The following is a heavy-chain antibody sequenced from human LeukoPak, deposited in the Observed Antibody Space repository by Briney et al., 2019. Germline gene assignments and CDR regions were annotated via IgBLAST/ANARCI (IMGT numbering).Heavy chain of an antibody. CDR2: IYTSGSN. V-gene: IGHV4-4*09. CDR1: GDSISSYY. J-gene: IGHJ5*02. CDR3: ARAVGAKVPWFVP. Sequence: AETLSLTCTVLGDSISSYYWSWLGQPPGKGLEWFGNIYTSGSNNYKPSLRNRVTMSEDTSKNPFSLKLSSVTAADTAVYYCARAVGAKVPWFVPWGRGTPVTVAS. D-gene: IGHD1-26*01.